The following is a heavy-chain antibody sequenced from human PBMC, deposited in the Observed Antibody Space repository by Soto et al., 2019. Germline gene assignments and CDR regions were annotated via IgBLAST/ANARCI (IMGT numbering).Heavy chain of an antibody. V-gene: IGHV4-61*08. D-gene: IGHD2-21*02. CDR3: ARDRDEGDPYYYYGMDV. Sequence: PSETLSLTCTVSGGSITSGDYYWSWIRQPPGKGLEWIGYIYYSGSTNYNPSLKSRVTISVDTSKNQFSLKLSSVTAADTAVYYCARDRDEGDPYYYYGMDVWGQGTTVTVSS. CDR1: GGSITSGDYY. CDR2: IYYSGST. J-gene: IGHJ6*02.